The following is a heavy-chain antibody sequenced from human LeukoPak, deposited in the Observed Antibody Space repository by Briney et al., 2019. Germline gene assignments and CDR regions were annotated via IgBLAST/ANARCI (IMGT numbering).Heavy chain of an antibody. V-gene: IGHV3-30*18. Sequence: GGSLRLSCAASGFTFSSYGMHWVRQAPGKGLEWVAVISYDGSNKYYADSVKGRFTISRDNSKNTLYLQMNSLRAEDTAVYYGAKEGRGCSGGSCIDYWGQGSLVTVSS. D-gene: IGHD2-15*01. J-gene: IGHJ4*02. CDR3: AKEGRGCSGGSCIDY. CDR1: GFTFSSYG. CDR2: ISYDGSNK.